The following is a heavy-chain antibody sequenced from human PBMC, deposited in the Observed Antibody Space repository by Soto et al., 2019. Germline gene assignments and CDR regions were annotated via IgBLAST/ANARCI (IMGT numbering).Heavy chain of an antibody. CDR3: ARVADDFSSGYYYEY. J-gene: IGHJ4*02. Sequence: VQLVQSGAEVKKPGASVTVSCKASGYTFSRHGISWVRQAPGQGLEWMAWSGNTNYAQKFQGRLTLTTNPSTRTAYMELRSLRSDDTAVYYCARVADDFSSGYYYEYWGQGTLVTVSS. V-gene: IGHV1-18*04. CDR1: GYTFSRHG. CDR2: SGNT. D-gene: IGHD3-3*01.